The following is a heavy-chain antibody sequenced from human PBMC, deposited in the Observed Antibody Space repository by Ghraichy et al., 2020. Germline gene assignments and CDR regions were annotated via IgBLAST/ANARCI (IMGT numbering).Heavy chain of an antibody. CDR3: ARVPVARESSYRVFDL. CDR2: ISSSSSYI. J-gene: IGHJ2*01. CDR1: GFTFSSYS. Sequence: GGSLRLSCAASGFTFSSYSMNWVRQAPGKGLEWVSSISSSSSYIYYADSVKGRFTISRDNAKNSLYLQMNSLRAEDTAVYYCARVPVARESSYRVFDLWGRGTLVTVSS. V-gene: IGHV3-21*01. D-gene: IGHD3-10*01.